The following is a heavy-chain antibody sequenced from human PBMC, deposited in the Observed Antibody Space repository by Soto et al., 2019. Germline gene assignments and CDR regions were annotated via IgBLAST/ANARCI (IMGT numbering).Heavy chain of an antibody. Sequence: PSETLSLTCTVSGGSISSYYWSWIRQPPGKGLEWIGYIYYSGSTNYNPSLKSRVTISVDTSKTQFSLKLSSVTAADTAVYYCARAPGPLSLYHYFDYWGQGTLVTVS. V-gene: IGHV4-59*01. CDR2: IYYSGST. D-gene: IGHD3-16*02. CDR3: ARAPGPLSLYHYFDY. CDR1: GGSISSYY. J-gene: IGHJ4*02.